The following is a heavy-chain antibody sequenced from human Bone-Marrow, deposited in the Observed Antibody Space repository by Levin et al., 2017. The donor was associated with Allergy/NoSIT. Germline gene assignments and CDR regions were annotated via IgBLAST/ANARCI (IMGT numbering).Heavy chain of an antibody. V-gene: IGHV5-51*01. CDR1: GYDFPYYW. Sequence: KVSCQGTGYDFPYYWIGWVRQMPGKGLEWIGVIYPSDSDIKYSPAFRGQVTISADEASRTAYLQWRSLKASDTAMYYCAASVVVVAAATQVDAFDFWGQGTMVTVSS. CDR2: IYPSDSDI. D-gene: IGHD2-15*01. J-gene: IGHJ3*01. CDR3: AASVVVVAAATQVDAFDF.